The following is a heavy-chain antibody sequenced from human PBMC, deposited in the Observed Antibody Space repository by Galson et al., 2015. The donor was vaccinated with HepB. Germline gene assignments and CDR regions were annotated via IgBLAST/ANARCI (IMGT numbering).Heavy chain of an antibody. CDR3: ARVVNYYGPGCLDY. V-gene: IGHV3-7*03. D-gene: IGHD3-10*01. Sequence: SLRLSCAASGFTFSSFWMTWIRQAPGKGLEWVANIKQDGSEMHYVDSVKGRFTISRDNAKNSLYLQMNSLRAEDTAVYYCARVVNYYGPGCLDYWGQGTLVTVSS. CDR2: IKQDGSEM. J-gene: IGHJ4*02. CDR1: GFTFSSFW.